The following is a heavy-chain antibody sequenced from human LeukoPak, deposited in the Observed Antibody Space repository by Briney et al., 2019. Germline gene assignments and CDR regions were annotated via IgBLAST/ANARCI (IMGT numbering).Heavy chain of an antibody. Sequence: SETLSLTCTVSGDSINDYYWSWIRQPPGNKLEWIGWIYYSGSTMYSPSLESRVTISLDTSRTQFSLDLNSVTAADTAVYYCARHAGFGSGYYHDAFDIWGQGSMVIVSS. V-gene: IGHV4-59*08. CDR1: GDSINDYY. J-gene: IGHJ3*02. D-gene: IGHD3-22*01. CDR2: IYYSGST. CDR3: ARHAGFGSGYYHDAFDI.